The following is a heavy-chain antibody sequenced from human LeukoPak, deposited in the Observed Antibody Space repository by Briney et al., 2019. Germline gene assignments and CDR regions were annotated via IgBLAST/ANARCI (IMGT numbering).Heavy chain of an antibody. D-gene: IGHD2-2*01. Sequence: SETLSLTCTVSGGSISSYYWSWIRQPPGKGLEWIGHIYYSGSTNYNPSLKSRVTISVDTSKNQFSLKLSSVTAADTAVYYCAALPDCSSTSCYGFDPWGQGTLVTVSS. J-gene: IGHJ5*02. CDR2: IYYSGST. CDR1: GGSISSYY. CDR3: AALPDCSSTSCYGFDP. V-gene: IGHV4-59*08.